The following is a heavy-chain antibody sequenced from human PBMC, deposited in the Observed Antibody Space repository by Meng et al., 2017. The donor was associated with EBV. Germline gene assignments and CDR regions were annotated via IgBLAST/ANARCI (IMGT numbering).Heavy chain of an antibody. J-gene: IGHJ4*02. V-gene: IGHV3-15*01. CDR3: NTDEGAIQEDY. Sequence: EGGLVGVGGGLVKPGGVLRLSCDDDGFTFSNAWMSWVRQGPGKGLEWVGRIKSKTDGGTTDYAAAVKGRFTISRDDSKNTLYLQMNSLKTEDTAVYYCNTDEGAIQEDYWGQGTLVTVS. CDR2: IKSKTDGGTT. CDR1: GFTFSNAW. D-gene: IGHD1-26*01.